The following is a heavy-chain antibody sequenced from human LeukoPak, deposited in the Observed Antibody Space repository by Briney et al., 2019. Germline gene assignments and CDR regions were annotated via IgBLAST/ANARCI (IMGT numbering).Heavy chain of an antibody. Sequence: GGSLTLSCAASGFSLSSYAMSWVRQAPGKGLEWVSAISGSGGSTYYAASVKGRFTISTDNSKKTLYLQMNSVRAADTAVYYCAKDYGSWPYYLVYCGQGTLVTVSS. V-gene: IGHV3-23*01. J-gene: IGHJ4*02. CDR3: AKDYGSWPYYLVY. CDR2: ISGSGGST. CDR1: GFSLSSYA. D-gene: IGHD6-13*01.